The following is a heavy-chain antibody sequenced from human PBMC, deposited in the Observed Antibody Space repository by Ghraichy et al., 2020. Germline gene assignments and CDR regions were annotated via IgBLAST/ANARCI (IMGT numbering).Heavy chain of an antibody. D-gene: IGHD3-22*01. Sequence: SVKVSCKASGFTFSNSAIQWVRQARGQPLEWIGWILVGTGNTNYAQKFWQRVTITRDMSTTTVYMELSSLISEDTAVYYCAAVPNYYDSSGYRRTMWCGFDVWGQGTTVTVSP. V-gene: IGHV1-58*02. J-gene: IGHJ3*01. CDR3: AAVPNYYDSSGYRRTMWCGFDV. CDR1: GFTFSNSA. CDR2: ILVGTGNT.